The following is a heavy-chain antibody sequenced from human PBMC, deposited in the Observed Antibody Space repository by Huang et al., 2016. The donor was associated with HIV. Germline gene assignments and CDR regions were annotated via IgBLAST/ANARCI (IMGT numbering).Heavy chain of an antibody. J-gene: IGHJ4*02. CDR1: GFTFGDFN. D-gene: IGHD2-15*01. CDR2: IISSSNSK. V-gene: IGHV3-48*04. Sequence: EVQLVESGGGLVQPGPSLRLSCAASGFTFGDFNMNWVRQAPGKGLEWISYIISSSNSKRYADSVKGRFTISRDNARNSLYLQLKSLRVEDTAVYYCARESCSGGTCYLFDFWGQGVLVTVSS. CDR3: ARESCSGGTCYLFDF.